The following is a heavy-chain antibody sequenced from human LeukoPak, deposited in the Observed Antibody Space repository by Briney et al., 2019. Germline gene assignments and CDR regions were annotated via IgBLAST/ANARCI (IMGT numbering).Heavy chain of an antibody. CDR3: ARAQLYGNWFDP. J-gene: IGHJ5*02. CDR2: MNPKSGDA. D-gene: IGHD4-17*01. Sequence: ASVKVSCKASGYTFTYYEIYWVRQAPGQGLEWMGWMNPKSGDAGYAPKFQDRVIMTKDTSINTAYMELSSLTSDDTAVYYCARAQLYGNWFDPWGQGTPVTVSS. CDR1: GYTFTYYE. V-gene: IGHV1-8*01.